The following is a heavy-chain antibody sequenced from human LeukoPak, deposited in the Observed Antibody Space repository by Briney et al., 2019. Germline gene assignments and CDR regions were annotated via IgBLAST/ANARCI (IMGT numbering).Heavy chain of an antibody. D-gene: IGHD3-10*01. J-gene: IGHJ4*02. CDR2: IYYSGSI. CDR1: GGSISSYY. V-gene: IGHV4-59*08. Sequence: NPSETLSLTCTVSGGSISSYYWSWIRQPPGKGLEWIGYIYYSGSINYNPSLKSRVTISVDTSKNQFSLKLSSVTAADTAVYYCASTLTYYYGSGSYSLDYWGQGTLVTVSS. CDR3: ASTLTYYYGSGSYSLDY.